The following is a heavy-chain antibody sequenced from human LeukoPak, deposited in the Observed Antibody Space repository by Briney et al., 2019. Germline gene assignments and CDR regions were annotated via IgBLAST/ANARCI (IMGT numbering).Heavy chain of an antibody. D-gene: IGHD1-1*01. CDR2: ISGTGSVI. J-gene: IGHJ4*02. V-gene: IGHV3-11*01. CDR1: RFTFSDYY. Sequence: PGGSLRLSCAASRFTFSDYYMSWIRQAPGKGLEWISYISGTGSVIYYADSVKGRFTISRDNAKNSLYLQMNSLRAEDTAVYYCARDNWNDVVDYWGQGTLVTVPS. CDR3: ARDNWNDVVDY.